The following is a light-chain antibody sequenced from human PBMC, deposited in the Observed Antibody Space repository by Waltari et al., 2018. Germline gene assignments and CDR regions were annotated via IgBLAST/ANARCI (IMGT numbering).Light chain of an antibody. Sequence: EIVLTQSPGPLSLSPGERATLSCRATQSVSSSHLAWYQQKPGQAPRLLISGASSRATGIPDRFSASGSGTDFTLTISRLEPEDFAVYYCQQYGSSPLTFGGGTKVEIK. CDR1: QSVSSSH. CDR2: GAS. V-gene: IGKV3-20*01. J-gene: IGKJ4*01. CDR3: QQYGSSPLT.